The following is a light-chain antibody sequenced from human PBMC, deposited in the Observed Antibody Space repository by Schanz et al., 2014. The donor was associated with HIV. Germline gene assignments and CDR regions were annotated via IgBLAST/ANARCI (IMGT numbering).Light chain of an antibody. V-gene: IGKV3-20*01. CDR3: QQYGSSPWT. Sequence: EVVLTQSPDTLSLSPGERATLSCRASQSVSSNLAWYQQKPGQAPRLLIYAASTRATGIPARFSGSGSGTDFTLTISRLEPEDYAVYYCQQYGSSPWTFGQGTRVDVK. J-gene: IGKJ1*01. CDR2: AAS. CDR1: QSVSSN.